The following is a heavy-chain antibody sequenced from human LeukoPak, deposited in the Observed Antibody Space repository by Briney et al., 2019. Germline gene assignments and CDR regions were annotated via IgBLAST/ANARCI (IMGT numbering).Heavy chain of an antibody. Sequence: GGSLRLSCAASGFTFSSYGMSWVRQAPGKGLEWVSAISGSGGSTYYADSVKGRFTISRDNSKNTLYLQMNSLRAEDTAVYYCAKDVGSGWYYYYYMDVWGKGTTVTISS. J-gene: IGHJ6*03. CDR3: AKDVGSGWYYYYYMDV. D-gene: IGHD6-19*01. CDR2: ISGSGGST. V-gene: IGHV3-23*01. CDR1: GFTFSSYG.